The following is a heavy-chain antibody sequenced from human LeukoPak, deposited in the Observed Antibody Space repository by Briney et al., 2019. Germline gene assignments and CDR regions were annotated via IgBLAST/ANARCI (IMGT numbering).Heavy chain of an antibody. Sequence: GGSLRLSCTASGFTFGDYAMSWVRQAPGKGLEWVAFIGNKAYGGTTEYAASVKGRFTISRDDSKSIAYLQMNSLKTEDTAVYYCTRTSITIFGVVIIRDDAFDIWGQGTMVTVSS. CDR2: IGNKAYGGTT. J-gene: IGHJ3*02. V-gene: IGHV3-49*04. CDR1: GFTFGDYA. D-gene: IGHD3-3*01. CDR3: TRTSITIFGVVIIRDDAFDI.